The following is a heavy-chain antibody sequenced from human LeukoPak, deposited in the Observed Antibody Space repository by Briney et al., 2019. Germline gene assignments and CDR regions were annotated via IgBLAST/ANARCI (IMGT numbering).Heavy chain of an antibody. J-gene: IGHJ4*02. CDR1: GGSIRSYY. CDR2: IYTSGST. Sequence: SETLSLTCNVSGGSIRSYYWSWIRQPAGKGLEWIGRIYTSGSTNYNPSLKSRVTMSVDTSKNQFSLKLSSVTAADTAVYYCAREDYYYYGSQIYYFDYWGQGILVTVSS. CDR3: AREDYYYYGSQIYYFDY. D-gene: IGHD3-10*01. V-gene: IGHV4-4*07.